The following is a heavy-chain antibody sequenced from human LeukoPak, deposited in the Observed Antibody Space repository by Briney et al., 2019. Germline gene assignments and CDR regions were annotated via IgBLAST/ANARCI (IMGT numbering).Heavy chain of an antibody. V-gene: IGHV1-24*01. CDR2: FDPEDGET. D-gene: IGHD6-19*01. CDR1: GYNLTELS. Sequence: GASVKVSCKVSGYNLTELSMHWVRQAPGKGLEWMGGFDPEDGETIYAQKFQGRVTMTEDTSTDTAYMELSSLRSEDTAVYYCATHKRLVLYYYYYGMDVWGQGTTVTVSS. J-gene: IGHJ6*02. CDR3: ATHKRLVLYYYYYGMDV.